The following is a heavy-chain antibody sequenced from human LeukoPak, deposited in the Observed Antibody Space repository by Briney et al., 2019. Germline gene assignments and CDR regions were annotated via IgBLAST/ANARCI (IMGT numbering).Heavy chain of an antibody. V-gene: IGHV3-21*01. CDR1: GFSFSDFS. J-gene: IGHJ3*02. CDR2: ISSSSSYI. Sequence: PGGSLRLSCVASGFSFSDFSMNWVRQAPGEGLEWVSSISSSSSYIYYADSVKGRFTISRDDAKNSVYLQMNSLRAEDTAVYYCARSGYYYLDAFDMWGQGTMVTVSS. D-gene: IGHD2/OR15-2a*01. CDR3: ARSGYYYLDAFDM.